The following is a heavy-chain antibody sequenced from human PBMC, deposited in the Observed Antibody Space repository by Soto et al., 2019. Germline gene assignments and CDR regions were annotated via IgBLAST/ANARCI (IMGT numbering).Heavy chain of an antibody. CDR1: GGSISSGGYY. CDR2: IDYSGST. V-gene: IGHV4-31*03. J-gene: IGHJ6*02. CDR3: ARVCGGDCHYGMDV. Sequence: QVQLQESGPGLVKPSQTLSLTCTVSGGSISSGGYYWSWIRQHPGKGLEWIGYIDYSGSTYYNPSLKSRVTRSVDTSKNQFSLKLSSVTAADTAVYYCARVCGGDCHYGMDVWGQGTTVTVSS. D-gene: IGHD2-21*02.